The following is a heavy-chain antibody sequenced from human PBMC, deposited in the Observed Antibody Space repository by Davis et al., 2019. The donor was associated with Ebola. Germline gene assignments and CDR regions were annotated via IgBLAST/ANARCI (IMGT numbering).Heavy chain of an antibody. D-gene: IGHD3-10*01. J-gene: IGHJ4*02. CDR1: GGSISSSSYY. Sequence: SETLSLTCTVSGGSISSSSYYWGWIRQPPGKGLEWIGSIYYSGSTNYNPSLKSRVTISVDKSKNQFSLKLSSVTAADTAVYYCASYSIWFGGSDYWGQGTLVTVSS. CDR3: ASYSIWFGGSDY. CDR2: IYYSGST. V-gene: IGHV4-39*07.